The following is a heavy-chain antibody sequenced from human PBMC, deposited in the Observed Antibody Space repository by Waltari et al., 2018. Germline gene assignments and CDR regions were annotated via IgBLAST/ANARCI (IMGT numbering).Heavy chain of an antibody. CDR2: IRASGAI. CDR1: GFTFNTYT. Sequence: EVLLVESGGGLVQPGGSLRLSCAASGFTFNTYTMNWIRQAPGKGLEWISYIRASGAIFYADSVKGRFTISRDDARNSLHLQMNSLRDEDTAVYYCARDRAPYCSSGDCYFDYWGQGTLVTVSS. CDR3: ARDRAPYCSSGDCYFDY. V-gene: IGHV3-48*02. D-gene: IGHD2-2*01. J-gene: IGHJ4*02.